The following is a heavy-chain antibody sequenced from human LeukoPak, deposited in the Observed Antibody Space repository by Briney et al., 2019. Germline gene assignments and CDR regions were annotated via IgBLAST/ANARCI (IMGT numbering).Heavy chain of an antibody. D-gene: IGHD3-22*01. CDR3: AKRENYCDSSGYYSDAFDI. Sequence: PGGSLRLSCAASGFTFSSYAMSWVRQAPGKGLEWVSAISGSGGSTYYADSVKGRFTISRDNSKNTLYLQMNSLRAEDTAVYYCAKRENYCDSSGYYSDAFDIWGQGTMVTVSS. CDR1: GFTFSSYA. CDR2: ISGSGGST. V-gene: IGHV3-23*01. J-gene: IGHJ3*02.